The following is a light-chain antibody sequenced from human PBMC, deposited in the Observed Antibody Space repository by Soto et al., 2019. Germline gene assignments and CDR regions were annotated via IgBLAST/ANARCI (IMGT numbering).Light chain of an antibody. V-gene: IGKV2-28*01. Sequence: IVLTQSPLSLPVTPGEPASISCSSIQRLLHSNGYNYLEWDLQNTGQSPQLLIYLGYNRASGVSDRLSGSASGTDSTLKISRLQAEDVGVYYCMQPLKPWTFGHGTKVDIK. CDR2: LGY. J-gene: IGKJ1*01. CDR1: QRLLHSNGYNY. CDR3: MQPLKPWT.